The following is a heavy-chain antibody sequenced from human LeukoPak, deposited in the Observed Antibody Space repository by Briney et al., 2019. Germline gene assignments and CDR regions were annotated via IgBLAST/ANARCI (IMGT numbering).Heavy chain of an antibody. CDR2: IRNKVNSYTT. D-gene: IGHD3-9*01. CDR1: GFTFSDHY. Sequence: PGGSLRLFCAASGFTFSDHYMDLGRQAPGKGPELVGRIRNKVNSYTTEYAASVKGTFPISRDDSKNSLYLQMNSLKTEDTAVYYCARVRYYLDYWGLGTLVTVSS. V-gene: IGHV3-72*01. CDR3: ARVRYYLDY. J-gene: IGHJ4*02.